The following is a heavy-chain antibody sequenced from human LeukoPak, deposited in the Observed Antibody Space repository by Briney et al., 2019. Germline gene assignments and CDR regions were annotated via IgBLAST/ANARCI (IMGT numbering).Heavy chain of an antibody. CDR2: IYYSGST. J-gene: IGHJ4*02. CDR1: GGSISSYY. D-gene: IGHD3-9*01. Sequence: SETLSLTCTVSGGSISSYYWSWIRQPPGKGLEWIGYIYYSGSTNYNPSLKSRVTISVDTSKNQFSLELSSVTAADTAVYYCARAYYDILTGYRYFDYWGQGTLVTVSS. V-gene: IGHV4-59*01. CDR3: ARAYYDILTGYRYFDY.